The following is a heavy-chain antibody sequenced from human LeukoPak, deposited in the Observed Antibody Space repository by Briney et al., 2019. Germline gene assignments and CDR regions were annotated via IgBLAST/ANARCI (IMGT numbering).Heavy chain of an antibody. CDR3: ARYGLIRGFEY. D-gene: IGHD3-16*01. Sequence: SETLSLTCTVSGGSISSYYWSWIRQPPGKEQEWIGYIYYSGSTNYSPSLKSRVTISVDTSKNQFSLKLSSVTAADTAVYYCARYGLIRGFEYWGQGTLVTVSS. V-gene: IGHV4-59*01. CDR2: IYYSGST. J-gene: IGHJ4*02. CDR1: GGSISSYY.